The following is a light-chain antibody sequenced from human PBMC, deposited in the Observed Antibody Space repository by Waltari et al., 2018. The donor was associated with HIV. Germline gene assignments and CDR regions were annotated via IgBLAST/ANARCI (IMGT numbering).Light chain of an antibody. J-gene: IGLJ1*01. CDR3: TSYAGDTNYLV. CDR2: DVT. Sequence: QSALTQPPSASGSPGQSVTISCTGTSSDVGGYDLVSWYQHRAGNVPQLIIYDVTKRPSGVPDRFSGSKSGNTAALTVSGLRAEDEADYYCTSYAGDTNYLVFGTGTKVTVL. CDR1: SSDVGGYDL. V-gene: IGLV2-8*01.